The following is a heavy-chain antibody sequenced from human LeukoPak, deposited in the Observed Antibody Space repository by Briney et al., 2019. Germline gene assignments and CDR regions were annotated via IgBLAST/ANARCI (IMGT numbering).Heavy chain of an antibody. CDR1: GFTFSPYW. CDR3: ARLAPYYGTGII. V-gene: IGHV3-7*01. D-gene: IGHD3-10*01. J-gene: IGHJ3*02. Sequence: GGPLRLSCAASGFTFSPYWMSWVRQAPGKGLEWVATIKEDGSEEYYVDSVKGRFTISRDNAKNSLYLQMSSLRAEDTAVYYCARLAPYYGTGIIWGQGTVVTVSS. CDR2: IKEDGSEE.